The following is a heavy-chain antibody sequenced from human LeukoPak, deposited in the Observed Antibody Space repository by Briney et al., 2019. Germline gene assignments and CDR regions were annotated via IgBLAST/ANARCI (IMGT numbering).Heavy chain of an antibody. Sequence: ASVTVSCKASGYTFTSYGISWVRQAPGQGLEWMGGIIPIFGTANYAQKFQGRVTITADESTSTAYMELSSLRSEDTAVYYCAREVLVCNWFDPWGQGTLVTVSS. CDR1: GYTFTSYG. CDR3: AREVLVCNWFDP. D-gene: IGHD3-10*02. J-gene: IGHJ5*02. V-gene: IGHV1-69*13. CDR2: IIPIFGTA.